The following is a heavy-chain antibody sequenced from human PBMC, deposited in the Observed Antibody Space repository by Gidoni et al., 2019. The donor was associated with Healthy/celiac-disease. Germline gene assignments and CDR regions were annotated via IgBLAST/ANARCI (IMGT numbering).Heavy chain of an antibody. D-gene: IGHD6-19*01. CDR2: ISGSGGST. Sequence: EVQLLESGGGLVQPGGSLRLSCAASGFTFSSYAMRWVRQAPGKGLEWVSAISGSGGSTYYADSVKGRFTISRDNSKNTLYLQMNSLRAEDTAVYYCAKYSSGWYEGFDYWGQGTLVTVSS. CDR3: AKYSSGWYEGFDY. V-gene: IGHV3-23*01. CDR1: GFTFSSYA. J-gene: IGHJ4*02.